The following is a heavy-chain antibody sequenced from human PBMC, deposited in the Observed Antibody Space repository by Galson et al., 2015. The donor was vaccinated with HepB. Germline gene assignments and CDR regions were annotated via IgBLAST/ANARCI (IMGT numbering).Heavy chain of an antibody. D-gene: IGHD2/OR15-2a*01. CDR2: IYYSGST. Sequence: TLSLTCTVSGGSISSGGYYWSWIRQHPGKGLEWIGYIYYSGSTYYNPFLKSRVTISVDTSKNQFSLKLSSVTAADTAVYYCARVRPPPPFGFWDVWGKGTTVTVSS. CDR3: ARVRPPPPFGFWDV. CDR1: GGSISSGGYY. V-gene: IGHV4-31*03. J-gene: IGHJ6*04.